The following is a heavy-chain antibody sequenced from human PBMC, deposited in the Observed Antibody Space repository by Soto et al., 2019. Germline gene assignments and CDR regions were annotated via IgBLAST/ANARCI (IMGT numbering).Heavy chain of an antibody. CDR1: GFSLTDNAVG. V-gene: IGHV2-5*02. D-gene: IGHD6-19*01. Sequence: QITLKESGPTLVKPTQTLTLTCTFSGFSLTDNAVGVGWFRQPPGKALEWLALIYWDDDNHYSPSLKSRLTFTKDPSKNQLVLIMINVDPVDTATDRCAHGSGWLLDFWGQGTLFTVSS. CDR2: IYWDDDN. CDR3: AHGSGWLLDF. J-gene: IGHJ4*02.